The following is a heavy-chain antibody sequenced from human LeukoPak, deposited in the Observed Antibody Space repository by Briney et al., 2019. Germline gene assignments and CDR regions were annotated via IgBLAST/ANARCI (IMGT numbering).Heavy chain of an antibody. CDR1: GGSISTSNYY. Sequence: SETLSLTCTVSGGSISTSNYYWGWIRQPPGKGLEWIGNIFYSGSTYYSPSLKSRVTISLDTSRNQFSLKLTSVTAADTAVYYCASRPGGSNGGYWFDPWGQGTLVTVSS. J-gene: IGHJ5*02. V-gene: IGHV4-39*07. CDR2: IFYSGST. CDR3: ASRPGGSNGGYWFDP. D-gene: IGHD6-13*01.